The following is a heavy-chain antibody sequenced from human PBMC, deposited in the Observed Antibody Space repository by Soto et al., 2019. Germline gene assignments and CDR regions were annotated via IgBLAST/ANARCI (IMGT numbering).Heavy chain of an antibody. D-gene: IGHD5-12*01. Sequence: QVQLVQSGAEVKKPGSSVTVSCKASGGTVSSHTINWVRQAPGQGLDWMGRTLPILGVATYAQRFQGGGTFTAGKSTGTSDLELSSLTFEDTAVYYCVGGYNDRLDYWGQGTLVTVSS. CDR2: TLPILGVA. V-gene: IGHV1-69*02. CDR3: VGGYNDRLDY. CDR1: GGTVSSHT. J-gene: IGHJ4*02.